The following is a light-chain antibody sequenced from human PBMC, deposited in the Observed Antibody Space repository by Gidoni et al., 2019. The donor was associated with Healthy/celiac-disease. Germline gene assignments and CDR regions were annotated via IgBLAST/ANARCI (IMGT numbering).Light chain of an antibody. CDR1: SSNIGSNY. CDR3: AAGDDSLSGWV. J-gene: IGLJ3*02. V-gene: IGLV1-47*01. Sequence: QSVLTPPPSASGTPGQRVTISCSGSSSNIGSNYVYWYQQLPGTAPKLLIYRNNQRPSGVPDRFSGSKSGTSASRAISGLRSEDEADYYCAAGDDSLSGWVFGGGTKLTVL. CDR2: RNN.